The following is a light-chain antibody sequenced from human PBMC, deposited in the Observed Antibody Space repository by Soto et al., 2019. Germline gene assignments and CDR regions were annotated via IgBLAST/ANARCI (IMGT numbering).Light chain of an antibody. J-gene: IGKJ2*01. CDR2: GAS. V-gene: IGKV3-15*01. CDR3: QHYDNWPHT. Sequence: EIVMTQSPATLSVSPGERATLSCRASQTVNSHLAWYQQTPGQAPRLLLYGASTRATGIPARFSGSGSGTEFTLTISSLQSEDFAVYYCQHYDNWPHTFGQGTKLEIK. CDR1: QTVNSH.